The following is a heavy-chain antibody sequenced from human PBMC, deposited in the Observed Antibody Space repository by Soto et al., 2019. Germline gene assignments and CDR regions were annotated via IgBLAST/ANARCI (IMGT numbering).Heavy chain of an antibody. J-gene: IGHJ4*02. V-gene: IGHV4-34*01. CDR2: INESGST. D-gene: IGHD1-1*01. Sequence: QVQLQQWGAGLVKPSETLSLSCAVYGQSFSGHSWAWIRQPPGKGLEWIGEINESGSTYYNPSLKGRFTISTDTSKNQFSLKLSSVSAADTAAYFCARGSGIVALPGELEDVNYDYWGQGTLVNVSS. CDR3: ARGSGIVALPGELEDVNYDY. CDR1: GQSFSGHS.